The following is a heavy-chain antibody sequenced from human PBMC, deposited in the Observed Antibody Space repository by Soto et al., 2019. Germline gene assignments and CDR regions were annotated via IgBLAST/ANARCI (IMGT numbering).Heavy chain of an antibody. J-gene: IGHJ4*02. CDR3: ARHTPAISISDH. D-gene: IGHD2-15*01. V-gene: IGHV4-39*01. Sequence: PSETLSLTCTVSGGSLSSSGYYWGWIRQPPGKGLEWIGTIYYSGSTYYNPSLKSRVTISVDTSKNQFSLKLSSVTAADTAVYYCARHTPAISISDHWGQGTLVTVSS. CDR2: IYYSGST. CDR1: GGSLSSSGYY.